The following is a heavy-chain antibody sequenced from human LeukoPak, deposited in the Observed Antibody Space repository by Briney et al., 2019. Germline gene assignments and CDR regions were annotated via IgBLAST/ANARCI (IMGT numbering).Heavy chain of an antibody. CDR2: IYYSGST. J-gene: IGHJ3*01. CDR1: GGSISGYY. D-gene: IGHD2-21*02. CDR3: ARDVVVTAVYAFDL. Sequence: SETLSLTCTVSGGSISGYYWSWIRQPPGKGLEWIGYIYYSGSTNYNPSLKSRVTISVDTSKNQFSLKLSSVTAADTAVYYCARDVVVTAVYAFDLWGQGTMVTVSS. V-gene: IGHV4-59*01.